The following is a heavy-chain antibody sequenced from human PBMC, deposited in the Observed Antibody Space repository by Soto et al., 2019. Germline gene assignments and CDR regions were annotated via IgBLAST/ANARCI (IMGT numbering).Heavy chain of an antibody. Sequence: SETLSLTCAVSGDSITSANWWSWVRQSPRKGLAWLGEIYHNGSTNYNPSLKSRVAISVDKAKNQFSLKLTSVTVAGTAVYYCARARGAIFGVVIRNWFDPWGQGTLVTVSA. CDR1: GDSITSANW. J-gene: IGHJ5*02. CDR3: ARARGAIFGVVIRNWFDP. D-gene: IGHD3-3*01. V-gene: IGHV4-4*02. CDR2: IYHNGST.